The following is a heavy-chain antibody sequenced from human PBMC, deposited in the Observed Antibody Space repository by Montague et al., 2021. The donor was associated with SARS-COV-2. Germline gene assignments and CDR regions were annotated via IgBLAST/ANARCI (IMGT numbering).Heavy chain of an antibody. Sequence: SETLSLTCTVSGDSMRSSYWNWIRQPPGKGLEYIGYTYYSGVANYNPSLRSRVTISLDTSKNQFSLNLRSVTAADTAVYSCARSVVGGTYRHTRWFDPWGQGTLVTVFS. D-gene: IGHD3-16*02. CDR2: TYYSGVA. V-gene: IGHV4-59*13. CDR3: ARSVVGGTYRHTRWFDP. J-gene: IGHJ5*02. CDR1: GDSMRSSY.